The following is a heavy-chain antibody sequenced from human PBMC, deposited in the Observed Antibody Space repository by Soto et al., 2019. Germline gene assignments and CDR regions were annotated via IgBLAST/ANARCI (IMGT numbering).Heavy chain of an antibody. CDR1: GYTLTELS. CDR3: ATAVTGQRSGYYYSFDY. J-gene: IGHJ4*02. V-gene: IGHV1-24*01. CDR2: FDPEDGET. D-gene: IGHD3-22*01. Sequence: ASVKVSCKVSGYTLTELSMHWVRQAPGKGLEWMGGFDPEDGETIYAQKFQGRVTMTEDTSTDTAYMELSSLRSEDTAVYYCATAVTGQRSGYYYSFDYWGQGTLVTVSS.